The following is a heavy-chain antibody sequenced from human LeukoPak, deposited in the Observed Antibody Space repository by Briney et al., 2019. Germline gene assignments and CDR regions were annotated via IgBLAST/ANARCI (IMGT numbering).Heavy chain of an antibody. V-gene: IGHV4-59*02. CDR2: IYHSGST. J-gene: IGHJ4*02. D-gene: IGHD6-19*01. CDR3: ARVIAVAGLDY. CDR1: GGSVSSYY. Sequence: KPSETLSLTCTVSGGSVSSYYWSWIRQPPGKGLEWIGEIYHSGSTNYNPSLKSRVTISVDKSKNQFSLKLSSVTAADTAVYYCARVIAVAGLDYWGQGTLVTVSS.